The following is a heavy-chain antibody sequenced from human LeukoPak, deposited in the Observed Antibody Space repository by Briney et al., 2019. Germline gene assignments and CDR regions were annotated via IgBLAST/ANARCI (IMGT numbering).Heavy chain of an antibody. Sequence: PGGSLRLSCAASGFTFNSYGIHWVRQAPGKGLEWVAFIRFDGSNNYYADSVKGRFTISRDNSKNTLYLQMNSLRAEDTAVYYCAREGVWELHFDYWGQGTLVTVSS. CDR2: IRFDGSNN. CDR1: GFTFNSYG. J-gene: IGHJ4*02. D-gene: IGHD1-26*01. V-gene: IGHV3-30*02. CDR3: AREGVWELHFDY.